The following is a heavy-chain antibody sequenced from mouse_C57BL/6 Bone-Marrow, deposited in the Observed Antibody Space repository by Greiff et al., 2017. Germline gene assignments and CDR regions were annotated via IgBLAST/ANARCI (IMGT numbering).Heavy chain of an antibody. J-gene: IGHJ4*01. CDR2: IWSDGST. D-gene: IGHD1-1*01. V-gene: IGHV2-6-1*01. CDR3: ARHEGITTVDYAMDY. CDR1: GFSLTSYG. Sequence: QVQLQQSGPGLVAPSQSLSITCTVSGFSLTSYGVHWVRQPPGKGLEWLVVIWSDGSTTYNSALKSRLSISKDNSKSQVFLKMNSLQTDDTAMYYCARHEGITTVDYAMDYWCQGTSVTVSS.